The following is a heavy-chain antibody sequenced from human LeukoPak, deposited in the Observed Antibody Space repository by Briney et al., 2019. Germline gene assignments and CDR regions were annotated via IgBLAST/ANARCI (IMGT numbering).Heavy chain of an antibody. Sequence: ASVKVSCKASGYTFTGYYMHWVRQAPGQGLEWMGWISPNSGGTNYAQKFQGRVTMTRDTSISIAYMELSRLRSDDTAVYYCARDRSISSGWYADFDYWGQGTLVTVSS. CDR3: ARDRSISSGWYADFDY. V-gene: IGHV1-2*02. D-gene: IGHD6-19*01. CDR1: GYTFTGYY. J-gene: IGHJ4*02. CDR2: ISPNSGGT.